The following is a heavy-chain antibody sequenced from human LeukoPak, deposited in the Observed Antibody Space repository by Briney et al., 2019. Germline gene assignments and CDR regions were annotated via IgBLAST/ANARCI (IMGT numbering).Heavy chain of an antibody. Sequence: PSETLSLTCTVSGGSISSYYWSWIRQPPGKGLEWIGYIYTSGSTNYNPSLKSRVTISVDTSKNQFSLKLSSVTAADTAVYYCARDAREYSSNFDYWGQGTLVTVSS. V-gene: IGHV4-4*09. CDR1: GGSISSYY. D-gene: IGHD2-21*01. CDR3: ARDAREYSSNFDY. J-gene: IGHJ4*02. CDR2: IYTSGST.